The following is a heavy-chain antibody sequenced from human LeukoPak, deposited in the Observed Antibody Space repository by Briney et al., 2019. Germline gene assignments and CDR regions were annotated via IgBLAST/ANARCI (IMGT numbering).Heavy chain of an antibody. CDR3: AKSPIVVVPAAIPEDY. J-gene: IGHJ4*02. CDR1: GFTFSSYG. D-gene: IGHD2-2*02. Sequence: GGSLRLSCAASGFTFSSYGMHWVRQAPGKGLEWVAFIRYDGSNKYYADSVKGRFTISRDNSKNTLYLQMNSLRAEDTAVYYCAKSPIVVVPAAIPEDYWGQGTLVTVSS. V-gene: IGHV3-30*02. CDR2: IRYDGSNK.